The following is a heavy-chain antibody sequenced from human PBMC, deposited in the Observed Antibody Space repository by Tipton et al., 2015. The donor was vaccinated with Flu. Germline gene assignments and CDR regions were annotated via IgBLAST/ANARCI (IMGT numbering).Heavy chain of an antibody. Sequence: TLSLTCSVSGYSIRSAYYWGWVRRPPGKGLEWIGTIYHRGTTYYNPSLKSRLTISVDTSKNQFSLRLSSVTAADTAVYYCAGHTGDSVRGGIDYWGQGTLVTVSS. V-gene: IGHV4-38-2*01. D-gene: IGHD3-10*02. CDR2: IYHRGTT. CDR1: GYSIRSAYY. J-gene: IGHJ4*02. CDR3: AGHTGDSVRGGIDY.